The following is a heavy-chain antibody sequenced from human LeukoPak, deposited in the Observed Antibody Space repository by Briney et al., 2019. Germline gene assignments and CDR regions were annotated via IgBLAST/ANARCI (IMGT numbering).Heavy chain of an antibody. V-gene: IGHV6-1*01. CDR1: GDSVSSNSVA. CDR2: TYYRSKWYN. CDR3: VRGRLYVTWEQPHFFDY. D-gene: IGHD7-27*01. J-gene: IGHJ4*02. Sequence: SQTLSLTCAISGDSVSSNSVAWNWIRQSPSRGLEWLGRTYYRSKWYNDYAASVKSRISVSPDTSKNQFSLQLSSVALEDTAVYYCVRGRLYVTWEQPHFFDYWGQGILVTVSS.